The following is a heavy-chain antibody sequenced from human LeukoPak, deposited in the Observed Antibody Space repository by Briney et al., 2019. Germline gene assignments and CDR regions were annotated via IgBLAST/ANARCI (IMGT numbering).Heavy chain of an antibody. CDR2: IYYSGST. CDR3: ARDFQYCSGGSCYSRSLGGTSFFDY. D-gene: IGHD2-15*01. V-gene: IGHV4-59*01. J-gene: IGHJ4*02. CDR1: GGSISSYY. Sequence: SETLSLTCTVSGGSISSYYWSWIRQPPGKGLEWIGYIYYSGSTNYNPSLKSRVTISVDTSKNQFSLKLSSVTAADTAVYYCARDFQYCSGGSCYSRSLGGTSFFDYWGQGTLVTVSS.